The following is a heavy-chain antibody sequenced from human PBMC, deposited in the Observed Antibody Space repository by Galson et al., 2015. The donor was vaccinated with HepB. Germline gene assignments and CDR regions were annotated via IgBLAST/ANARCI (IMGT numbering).Heavy chain of an antibody. Sequence: PALVKPTQTLTLTCTFSGFSLSTSGMCVSWIRQPPGKALEWLARIDWDDDKYYNTSLKTRLAISKDTSKNQVVLTMTNMDPVDTATYYCARVHLRLGELSAEELVGPWGQGTLVTVSS. V-gene: IGHV2-70*11. CDR2: IDWDDDK. J-gene: IGHJ5*02. D-gene: IGHD3-16*02. CDR3: ARVHLRLGELSAEELVGP. CDR1: GFSLSTSGMC.